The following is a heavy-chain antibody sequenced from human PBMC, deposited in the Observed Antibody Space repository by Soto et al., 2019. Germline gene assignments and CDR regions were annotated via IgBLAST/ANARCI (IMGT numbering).Heavy chain of an antibody. V-gene: IGHV3-74*01. D-gene: IGHD6-19*01. CDR2: TNSDGRDT. CDR3: ARDRGWSLFDY. CDR1: GFTFSTYW. Sequence: EVQLVESGGGLVQPGGSLRLSCAASGFTFSTYWMYWVRQAPGKGLVWVSRTNSDGRDTSYADSVKGRFTISRDNAKNTLYLQMNSLRAEDTAVYYCARDRGWSLFDYWGQGTLVTVSS. J-gene: IGHJ4*02.